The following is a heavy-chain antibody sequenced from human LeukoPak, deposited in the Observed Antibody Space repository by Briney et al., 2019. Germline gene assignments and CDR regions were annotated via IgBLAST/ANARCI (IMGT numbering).Heavy chain of an antibody. J-gene: IGHJ3*02. CDR1: GDSISSYY. CDR3: ARHTNRLDAFDI. Sequence: SETLSLTCTVSGDSISSYYWSWIRQPPGKGREWIGYIYYSGSTNYNPSLKSRVTISVDTSKNQFSLKLSSVTAADTAVYFCARHTNRLDAFDIWGQGTMVTVSS. CDR2: IYYSGST. V-gene: IGHV4-59*08. D-gene: IGHD3-3*01.